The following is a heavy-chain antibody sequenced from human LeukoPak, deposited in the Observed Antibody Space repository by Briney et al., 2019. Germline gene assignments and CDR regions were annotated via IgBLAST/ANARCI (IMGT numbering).Heavy chain of an antibody. J-gene: IGHJ6*03. CDR2: IRYDETDK. CDR3: AKATNYYYMDV. CDR1: GFTFRSYG. Sequence: GGSLRLSCAASGFTFRSYGMHWVRQATGKGLEWVAFIRYDETDKYYADSVKGRFTISRDNSKKTLYLQMSSLRAEDTAVYYCAKATNYYYMDVWGKGPTVTVSS. V-gene: IGHV3-30*02.